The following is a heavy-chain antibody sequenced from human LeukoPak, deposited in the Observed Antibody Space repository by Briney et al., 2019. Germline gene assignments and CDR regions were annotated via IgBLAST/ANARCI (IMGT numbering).Heavy chain of an antibody. V-gene: IGHV6-1*01. D-gene: IGHD2-15*01. J-gene: IGHJ4*02. Sequence: SQTLSLTCVISGDSVSSNNAAWNWIRQSPSRGLEWLGRTYYRSKWYSDYAVSVKSRITISADTSKNQFSLQLNSMTPDDTALYFCAREGPHRSSSNCYSPKAIGYFDSWGQGDLVTVSS. CDR1: GDSVSSNNAA. CDR3: AREGPHRSSSNCYSPKAIGYFDS. CDR2: TYYRSKWYS.